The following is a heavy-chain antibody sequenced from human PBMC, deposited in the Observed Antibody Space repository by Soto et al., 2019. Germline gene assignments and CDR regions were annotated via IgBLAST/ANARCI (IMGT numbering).Heavy chain of an antibody. J-gene: IGHJ5*02. D-gene: IGHD3-10*01. CDR1: GFTFSSYA. CDR3: AKDIISYYYGSGSTNWFDP. CDR2: ISGSGGST. Sequence: QTGGSLRLSCAASGFTFSSYAMSWVRQAPGKGLEWVSAISGSGGSTYYADSVKGRFTISRGNSKNTLYLQMNSLRAEDTAVYYCAKDIISYYYGSGSTNWFDPWGQGTLVTVSS. V-gene: IGHV3-23*01.